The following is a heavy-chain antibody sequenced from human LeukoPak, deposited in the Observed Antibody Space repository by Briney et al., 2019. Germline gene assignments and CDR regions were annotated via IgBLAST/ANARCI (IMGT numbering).Heavy chain of an antibody. CDR2: ISGSGGST. CDR1: GFIFSSYA. Sequence: GGSPRLSCAASGFIFSSYAMSWVRQAPGKGLEWVSAISGSGGSTYYADSVKGRFTISRDNAKNSLYLQMNSLRAEDTAVYYCARGFYAIVDVDYWGQGTLVAVSS. V-gene: IGHV3-23*01. J-gene: IGHJ4*02. CDR3: ARGFYAIVDVDY. D-gene: IGHD2/OR15-2a*01.